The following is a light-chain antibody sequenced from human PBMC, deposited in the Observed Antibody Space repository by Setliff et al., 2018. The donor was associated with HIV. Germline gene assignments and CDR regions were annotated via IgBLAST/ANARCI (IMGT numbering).Light chain of an antibody. V-gene: IGLV3-21*04. Sequence: SYELTQPLSVSVALGQTARITCGGNNIGSKNVHWYQQKPGQAPVLVIYRDNDRPSGIPERFSGSISGNTATLTISRVEAGDEADYFCQVWDTGSDPPCVFVAGTKVTVL. CDR1: NIGSKN. J-gene: IGLJ1*01. CDR2: RDN. CDR3: QVWDTGSDPPCV.